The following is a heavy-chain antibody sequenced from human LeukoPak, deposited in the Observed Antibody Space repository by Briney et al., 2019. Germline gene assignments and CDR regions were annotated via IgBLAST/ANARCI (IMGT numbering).Heavy chain of an antibody. J-gene: IGHJ4*02. CDR1: GFTFSSYA. Sequence: GGSLRLSCAASGFTFSSYAMSWVRQAPGKGLEWVSAISGSGGSTYYADSVKGRFTISRDNSKNTLYLQMNSLRAEDTAVYYCARDPRQLVEPFDYWGQGTLVIVSS. CDR2: ISGSGGST. V-gene: IGHV3-23*01. D-gene: IGHD6-6*01. CDR3: ARDPRQLVEPFDY.